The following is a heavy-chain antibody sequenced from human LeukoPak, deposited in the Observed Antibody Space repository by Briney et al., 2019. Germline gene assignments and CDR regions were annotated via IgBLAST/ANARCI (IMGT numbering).Heavy chain of an antibody. CDR3: ARSSGGNRRYYFDY. V-gene: IGHV3-30*04. CDR2: ISYDGSNK. J-gene: IGHJ4*02. CDR1: GFTFSSYA. D-gene: IGHD2-15*01. Sequence: GRSLRLSCAASGFTFSSYAMHWVRQAPGKGLEWGAVISYDGSNKYYADSVKGRFTISRDNSKNTLYLQMNSLRAEDTAVYYCARSSGGNRRYYFDYWGQGTLVTVSS.